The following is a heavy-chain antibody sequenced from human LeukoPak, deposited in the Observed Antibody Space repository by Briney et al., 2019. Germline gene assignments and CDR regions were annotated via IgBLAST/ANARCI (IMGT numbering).Heavy chain of an antibody. Sequence: PGGSLRLSCAASGFTFSSYAMNWVRQAPGKGLEWVSSISGSGGSTYYADSVKGRFTISRDNSKNTLYLQMNSLRAEDTAVYYCAKVSGGRWPETYYDFWSGYYALFPGRDWGQGTLVTVSS. CDR1: GFTFSSYA. CDR2: ISGSGGST. CDR3: AKVSGGRWPETYYDFWSGYYALFPGRD. J-gene: IGHJ4*02. V-gene: IGHV3-23*01. D-gene: IGHD3-3*01.